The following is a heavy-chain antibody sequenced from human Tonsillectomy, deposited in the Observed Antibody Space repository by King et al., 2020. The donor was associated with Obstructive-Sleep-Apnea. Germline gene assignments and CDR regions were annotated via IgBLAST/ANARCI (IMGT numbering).Heavy chain of an antibody. CDR3: ARQFCSGGSCYSVNWFDP. V-gene: IGHV4-59*08. J-gene: IGHJ5*02. CDR1: GGSISSYY. CDR2: IYYSGST. D-gene: IGHD2-15*01. Sequence: QLQESGPGLVKPSETLSLTCTVSGGSISSYYWSWIRQPPGKGLEWIGYIYYSGSTNYNPSLKSRVTISVDTSKNQFSLKLSSVTAADTAVYYCARQFCSGGSCYSVNWFDPWGQGTLVTVSS.